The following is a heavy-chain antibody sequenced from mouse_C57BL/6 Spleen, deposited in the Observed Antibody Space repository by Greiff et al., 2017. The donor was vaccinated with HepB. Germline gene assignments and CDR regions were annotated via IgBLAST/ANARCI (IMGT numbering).Heavy chain of an antibody. CDR1: GYAFSSSW. Sequence: VKLQESGPELVKPGASVKISCKASGYAFSSSWMNWVKQRPGKGLEWIGRIYPGDGDTNYNGKFKGKATLTADKSSSTAYMQLSSLTSEDSAVYFCAAYSLDYWGQGTTLTVSS. CDR3: AAYSLDY. CDR2: IYPGDGDT. V-gene: IGHV1-82*01. J-gene: IGHJ2*01. D-gene: IGHD1-1*01.